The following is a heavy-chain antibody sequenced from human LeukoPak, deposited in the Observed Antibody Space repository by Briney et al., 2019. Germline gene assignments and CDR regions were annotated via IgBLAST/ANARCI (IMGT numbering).Heavy chain of an antibody. D-gene: IGHD3-22*01. Sequence: GGSLRLSCAASGCTFSSYGMHWVRQAPGKGLEWVAFIRYDGSNKYYADSVKGRFTISRDNSKNTLYLQMNSLRAEDTAVYYCAKNLRDSSGYYPNTRSDYWGQGTLVTVSS. CDR1: GCTFSSYG. J-gene: IGHJ4*02. CDR2: IRYDGSNK. CDR3: AKNLRDSSGYYPNTRSDY. V-gene: IGHV3-30*02.